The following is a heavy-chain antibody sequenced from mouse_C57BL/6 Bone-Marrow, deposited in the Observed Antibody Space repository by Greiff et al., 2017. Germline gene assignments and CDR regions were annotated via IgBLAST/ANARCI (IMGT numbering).Heavy chain of an antibody. Sequence: VKLVESGAELARPGASVKLSCKASGYTFTSYGISWVKQRTGQGLEWIGEIDPRSGNTYYNEQFKGKAPLTADKSSSTAYMGLRSLTSEDSAVYFCARDDGYPLYYYAMDYWGQGTSVTVSS. CDR3: ARDDGYPLYYYAMDY. J-gene: IGHJ4*01. V-gene: IGHV1-81*01. CDR2: IDPRSGNT. CDR1: GYTFTSYG. D-gene: IGHD2-3*01.